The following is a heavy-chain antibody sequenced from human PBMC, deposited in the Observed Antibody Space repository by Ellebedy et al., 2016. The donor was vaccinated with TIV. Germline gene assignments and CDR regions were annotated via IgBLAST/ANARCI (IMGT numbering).Heavy chain of an antibody. CDR2: IYSNGDT. CDR1: GFTVSNNY. V-gene: IGHV3-66*01. D-gene: IGHD7-27*01. CDR3: ARDPPSSSTRTWG. Sequence: GESLKISXAVSGFTVSNNYMCWIRQAPGKGLEWVSVIYSNGDTNYADSVKGRFTISRDSSKNTLYLQMDSLRVEDTAVYYCARDPPSSSTRTWGWGQGTLVTVSS. J-gene: IGHJ4*02.